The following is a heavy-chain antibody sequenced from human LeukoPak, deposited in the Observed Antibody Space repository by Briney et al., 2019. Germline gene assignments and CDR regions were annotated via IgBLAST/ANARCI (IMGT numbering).Heavy chain of an antibody. J-gene: IGHJ4*02. V-gene: IGHV4-59*08. D-gene: IGHD3-22*01. Sequence: SETLSLTCTVSGGSISNYYWSWIRQPPGKGLEWIGYIYYSGSTSYNPSLKSRVTISVDTSKNHFSLKLSSVTAADTAVYYCARRGYDSSGHFTLLWGQGTLVTVSS. CDR1: GGSISNYY. CDR3: ARRGYDSSGHFTLL. CDR2: IYYSGST.